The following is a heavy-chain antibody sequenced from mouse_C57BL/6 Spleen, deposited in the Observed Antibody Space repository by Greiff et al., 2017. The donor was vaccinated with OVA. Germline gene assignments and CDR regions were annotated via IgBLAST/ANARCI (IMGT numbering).Heavy chain of an antibody. V-gene: IGHV3-6*01. J-gene: IGHJ2*01. CDR2: ISYDGSN. CDR3: ARNYGSNFDY. Sequence: DVQLQESGPGLVKPSQSLSLTCSVTGYSITSGYYWNWIRQFPGNKLEWMGSISYDGSNNYNPSLKNRISITRDTSKNQFFLKLNSVTTEDTATYYCARNYGSNFDYWGQGTTLTVSS. CDR1: GYSITSGYY. D-gene: IGHD1-1*01.